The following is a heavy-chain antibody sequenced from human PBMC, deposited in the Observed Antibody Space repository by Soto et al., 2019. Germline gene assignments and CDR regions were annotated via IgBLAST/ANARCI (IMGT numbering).Heavy chain of an antibody. D-gene: IGHD3-3*01. V-gene: IGHV4-59*01. J-gene: IGHJ6*03. CDR1: GGSISSYY. CDR3: ARVWSGYYKGPYYYYMDV. CDR2: ISYSGST. Sequence: QVQLQESGPGLVKPSETVSLTCTVSGGSISSYYWSWIRQPPGKGLEWIGYISYSGSTNYNPSLKSRVTISVDTSKNQFSLKLSSVTAADTAVYHCARVWSGYYKGPYYYYMDVCGKGTTVTVSS.